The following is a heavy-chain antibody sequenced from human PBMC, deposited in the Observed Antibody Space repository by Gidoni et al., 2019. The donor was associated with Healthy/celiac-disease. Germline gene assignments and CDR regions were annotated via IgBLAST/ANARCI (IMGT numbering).Heavy chain of an antibody. CDR2: IVVGSGNT. CDR3: AATPVYYDILTGYYHDAFDI. D-gene: IGHD3-9*01. J-gene: IGHJ3*02. V-gene: IGHV1-58*01. Sequence: QMQLVQSGPEVKKPGTSVKVSCKASGFTFTSSAVQWVRQARGQRLEWIGWIVVGSGNTNYAQKFQERVTITRDMSTSTAYMELSSLRSEDTAVYYCAATPVYYDILTGYYHDAFDIWGQGTMVTVSS. CDR1: GFTFTSSA.